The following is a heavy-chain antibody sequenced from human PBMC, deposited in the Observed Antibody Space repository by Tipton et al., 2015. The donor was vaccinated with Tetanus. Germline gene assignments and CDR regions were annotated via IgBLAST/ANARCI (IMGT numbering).Heavy chain of an antibody. Sequence: QLVQSGGGLIQPGGSLRLSCAASGFTVSSNYMSWVRQAPGKGLEWVSVIYSCGSTYYADSVKGRFTISRDNSKNTPYLQMNSLRAEDTAVYYCARGWHSDPEGYCSGGTPLDYWGQGTLVTVSS. D-gene: IGHD2-15*01. CDR1: GFTVSSNY. CDR3: ARGWHSDPEGYCSGGTPLDY. J-gene: IGHJ4*02. V-gene: IGHV3-66*03. CDR2: IYSCGST.